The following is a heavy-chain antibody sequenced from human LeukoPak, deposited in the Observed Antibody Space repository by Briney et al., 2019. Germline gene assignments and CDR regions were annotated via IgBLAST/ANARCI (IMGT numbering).Heavy chain of an antibody. Sequence: GGSLRLSCAASGFTFSSYSMDWVRQAPGKGLEWVSSISSSSSYIYYADSVKGRFTISRDNAKNSLYLQMNSLRAEDTAVYYCARSHLYYYDSSGYPSGYWGQGTLVTVSS. CDR2: ISSSSSYI. V-gene: IGHV3-21*01. J-gene: IGHJ4*02. CDR3: ARSHLYYYDSSGYPSGY. D-gene: IGHD3-22*01. CDR1: GFTFSSYS.